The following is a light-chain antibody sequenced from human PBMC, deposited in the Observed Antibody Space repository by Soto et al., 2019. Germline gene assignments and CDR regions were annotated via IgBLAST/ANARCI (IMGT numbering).Light chain of an antibody. Sequence: QSVLTQPPSASGSPGQSVTISCTGTSSDVGGYNYVSWYQQHPGKAPKLMIYEVSKRPSGVPDRFSGSKFGNTASLTVSGLQAEDEADYYCSSPKVFGTGTKITVL. CDR2: EVS. J-gene: IGLJ1*01. CDR3: SSPKV. V-gene: IGLV2-8*01. CDR1: SSDVGGYNY.